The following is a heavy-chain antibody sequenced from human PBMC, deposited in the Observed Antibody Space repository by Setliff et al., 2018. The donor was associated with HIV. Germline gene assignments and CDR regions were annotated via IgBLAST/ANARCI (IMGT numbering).Heavy chain of an antibody. Sequence: PSETLSLTCTVSGVFISGGSYYWSWIRQPPGKGLEWIGYIYYSGSTNYNPSLKSRVTISVDSSKNQFSLKLSSVTASDTAVYYCAREGVPAAVMWFDPWGQGTLVTVSS. D-gene: IGHD2-2*01. J-gene: IGHJ5*02. CDR1: GVFISGGSYY. CDR2: IYYSGST. V-gene: IGHV4-61*01. CDR3: AREGVPAAVMWFDP.